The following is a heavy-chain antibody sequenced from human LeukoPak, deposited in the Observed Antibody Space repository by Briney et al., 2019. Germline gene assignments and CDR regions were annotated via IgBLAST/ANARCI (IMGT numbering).Heavy chain of an antibody. D-gene: IGHD3-10*01. V-gene: IGHV3-53*01. CDR2: IYGGGST. CDR3: ASWPGAWYGEDS. J-gene: IGHJ4*02. CDR1: GFTFSTYW. Sequence: PGGSLRLSCAVSGFTFSTYWMSWVRQAPGKGLEWVSVIYGGGSTYYADSVKGRFTISRDTFKNTVNLQMNSLRAEDTAVYYCASWPGAWYGEDSWGQGTLVTVSS.